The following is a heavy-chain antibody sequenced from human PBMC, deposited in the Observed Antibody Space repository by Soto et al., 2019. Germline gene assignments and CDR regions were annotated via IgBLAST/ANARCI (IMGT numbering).Heavy chain of an antibody. V-gene: IGHV1-46*01. CDR3: STWAPPFDY. CDR2: INTSAGDA. D-gene: IGHD7-27*01. Sequence: QVQLEQSGAEVKKPGDSVKVSCKASGYRFTSYNMHWLRQAPGQGPEWMGVINTSAGDATYGQKFQGRVTMTRDTSTSTVYMDLSRLTSEDTAVYFCSTWAPPFDYWGQGTRVTVS. CDR1: GYRFTSYN. J-gene: IGHJ4*02.